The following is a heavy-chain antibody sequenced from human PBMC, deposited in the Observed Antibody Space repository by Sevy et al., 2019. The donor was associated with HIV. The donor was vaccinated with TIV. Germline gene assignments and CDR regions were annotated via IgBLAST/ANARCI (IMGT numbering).Heavy chain of an antibody. CDR1: GFTFSSYW. J-gene: IGHJ4*02. V-gene: IGHV3-7*01. CDR2: INQGGNQK. CDR3: ARGPSGAAAGRFDS. Sequence: GGSLRLSCAASGFTFSSYWINWVRQAPGEGLEWVANINQGGNQKHYMDSVKGRFTISRDNAENAVYLQMNSLNVEDTAVYYCARGPSGAAAGRFDSWGQGTLVTVSS. D-gene: IGHD6-13*01.